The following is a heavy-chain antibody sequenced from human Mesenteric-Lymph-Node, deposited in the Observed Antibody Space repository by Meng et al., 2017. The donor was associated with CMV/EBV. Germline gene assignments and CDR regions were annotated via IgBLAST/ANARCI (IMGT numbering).Heavy chain of an antibody. J-gene: IGHJ5*02. CDR3: ASSGCGSDCYYNWFDP. CDR1: GFAFDDYA. D-gene: IGHD2-21*01. V-gene: IGHV3-21*01. CDR2: ISSTSTSM. Sequence: GESLKISCAASGFAFDDYAMHWVRQAPGKGLEWVSSISSTSTSMQYADSVKGRFTISRDNAKSSLYLQMNSLRAEDTAVYYCASSGCGSDCYYNWFDPWGQGTLVTVSS.